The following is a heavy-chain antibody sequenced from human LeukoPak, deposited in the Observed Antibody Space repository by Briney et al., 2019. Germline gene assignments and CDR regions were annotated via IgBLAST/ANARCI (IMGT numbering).Heavy chain of an antibody. CDR1: GFTFSSYS. Sequence: PGGSLRLSCVASGFTFSSYSMNWVSQAPGKGLEWVSSISSSYSTIYYADSVKGRFTISRDNAKNSLYLQMNSLRAEDTAVYYCARDRSPAIFDYWGQGTLVTVSS. V-gene: IGHV3-48*01. J-gene: IGHJ4*02. CDR3: ARDRSPAIFDY. CDR2: ISSSYSTI. D-gene: IGHD2-21*02.